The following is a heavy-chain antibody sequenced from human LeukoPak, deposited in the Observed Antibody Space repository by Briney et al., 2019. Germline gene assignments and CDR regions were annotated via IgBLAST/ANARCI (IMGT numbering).Heavy chain of an antibody. J-gene: IGHJ5*02. CDR3: ASDYYDSSGYYSRWFDP. V-gene: IGHV4-34*01. Sequence: SETLSLTCAVYGGSFSGYYRSWIRQPPGKGLEWIGEINHSGSTNYNPSLKSRVTISVDTSKNQFSLKLSSVTATDTAVYYCASDYYDSSGYYSRWFDPWGQGTLVTVSS. CDR1: GGSFSGYY. D-gene: IGHD3-22*01. CDR2: INHSGST.